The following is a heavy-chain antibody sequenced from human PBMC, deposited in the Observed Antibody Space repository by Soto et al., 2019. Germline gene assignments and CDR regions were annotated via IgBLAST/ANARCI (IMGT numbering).Heavy chain of an antibody. Sequence: GGSLRLSCAASGFTFSSYSMNWVRQAPGKGLEWVSSISSSSSYIYYADSVKGRFTISRDNAKNSLYLQMNSLRAEDTAVYYCAREPPNIAVADNFDYWGQGTLVTVSS. J-gene: IGHJ4*02. CDR1: GFTFSSYS. V-gene: IGHV3-21*01. CDR2: ISSSSSYI. CDR3: AREPPNIAVADNFDY. D-gene: IGHD6-19*01.